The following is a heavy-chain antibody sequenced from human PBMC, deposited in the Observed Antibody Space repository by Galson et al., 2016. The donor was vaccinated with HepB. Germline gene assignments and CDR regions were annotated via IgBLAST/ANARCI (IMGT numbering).Heavy chain of an antibody. J-gene: IGHJ5*02. CDR3: VREQSVVPATAYNWFDP. Sequence: SLRLSCAASGFAFSSHWMHWVRQAPGKGLMWVARINSDGTISNYADSVKGRFTNSRDNAKNTLYLEMNILRAEDTAVYHCVREQSVVPATAYNWFDPWGQGTLVTVSS. CDR2: INSDGTIS. CDR1: GFAFSSHW. V-gene: IGHV3-74*01. D-gene: IGHD2-21*02.